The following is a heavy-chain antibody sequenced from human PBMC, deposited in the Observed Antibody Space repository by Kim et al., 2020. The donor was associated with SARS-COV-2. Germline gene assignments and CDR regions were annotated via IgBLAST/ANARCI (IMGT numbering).Heavy chain of an antibody. Sequence: HRPSFQGQVTISADKSISTAYLQWSSLKASDTAMYYCARHGLTPAGKVGYWGQGTLVTVSS. J-gene: IGHJ4*02. D-gene: IGHD1-26*01. V-gene: IGHV5-51*01. CDR3: ARHGLTPAGKVGY.